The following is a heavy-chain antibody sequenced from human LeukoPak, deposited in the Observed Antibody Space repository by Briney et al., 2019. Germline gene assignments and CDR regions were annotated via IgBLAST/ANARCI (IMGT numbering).Heavy chain of an antibody. Sequence: WXRQHPGXXLEWIGYIYYSGSTYYNPSLKSRVTISVDTSKNQFSLKLSSVTAADTAVYYCAGHYGDSGYFDYWGQGTLVTVSS. V-gene: IGHV4-31*02. D-gene: IGHD4-17*01. CDR2: IYYSGST. J-gene: IGHJ4*02. CDR3: AGHYGDSGYFDY.